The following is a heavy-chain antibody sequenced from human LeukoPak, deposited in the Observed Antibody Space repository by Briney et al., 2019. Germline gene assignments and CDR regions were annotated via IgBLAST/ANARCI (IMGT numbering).Heavy chain of an antibody. CDR2: AYSRSRGGR. D-gene: IGHD1-7*01. J-gene: IGHJ3*02. Sequence: SQTLSLSCAISGDSLPSNRGAWNGIRQSPSRALEWLGRAYSRSRGGRDYAIYVRSRINIETVPSSNESSLQLTSVRPEGRAFYYCARGTNSTFDIWGQGTMVTVSS. CDR3: ARGTNSTFDI. V-gene: IGHV6-1*01. CDR1: GDSLPSNRGA.